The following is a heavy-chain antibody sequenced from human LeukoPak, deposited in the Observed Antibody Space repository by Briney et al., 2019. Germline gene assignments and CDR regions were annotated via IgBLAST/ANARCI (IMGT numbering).Heavy chain of an antibody. D-gene: IGHD3-9*01. CDR3: ARDGALRYYDILTGYYTRRILAPNWFDP. J-gene: IGHJ5*02. CDR1: GFTFSSYS. CDR2: ISSSSSYI. V-gene: IGHV3-21*01. Sequence: GGSLRLSCAASGFTFSSYSMNWVRQAPGKGLEWVSSISSSSSYIYYADSVKGRFTISRDNAKNSLYLQMNSLRAEDTAVYYCARDGALRYYDILTGYYTRRILAPNWFDPWGQGTLATVSS.